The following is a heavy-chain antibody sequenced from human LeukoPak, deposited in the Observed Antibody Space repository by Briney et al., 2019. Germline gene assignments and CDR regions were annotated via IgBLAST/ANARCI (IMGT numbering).Heavy chain of an antibody. CDR2: IRGSGGST. J-gene: IGHJ4*02. CDR1: GFTFSSYA. Sequence: GGSLRLSCAASGFTFSSYAMSWVRQAPGKGLEWVSAIRGSGGSTYYADSVKGRFTISRDNSKNTLYLQMNSLRAEDTAVYYCAKAPARYYCSSTSCYPFDYWGQGTLVTVSS. CDR3: AKAPARYYCSSTSCYPFDY. V-gene: IGHV3-23*01. D-gene: IGHD2-2*01.